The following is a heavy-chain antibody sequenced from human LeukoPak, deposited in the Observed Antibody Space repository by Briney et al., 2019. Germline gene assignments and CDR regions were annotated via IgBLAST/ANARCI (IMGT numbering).Heavy chain of an antibody. D-gene: IGHD6-19*01. CDR3: ARAALQYSGGWLGY. CDR2: IKQDGSEK. J-gene: IGHJ4*02. CDR1: GFTFGSYW. Sequence: QSGGSLRLSCAPSGFTFGSYWMTWVRQPPGKGLEWVANIKQDGSEKNYVDSVKGRFTISRDNSKNTLYLQMNSLRAEDTAVYYCARAALQYSGGWLGYWGQGTLVTVSS. V-gene: IGHV3-7*01.